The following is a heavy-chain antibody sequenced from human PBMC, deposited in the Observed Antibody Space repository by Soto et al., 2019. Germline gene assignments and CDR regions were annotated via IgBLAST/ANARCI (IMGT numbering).Heavy chain of an antibody. Sequence: QLQLQESGPGLVKPSETLSLTCTVSGGSISSSSYYWGWIRQPPGKGLEWIGSIYYSGSTYYNPSLKSRVTTSVDTSKNQFSLKVSSVTDADTAVYYCARLGTGTRNPYYYAMDVWGQGTTVTVSS. D-gene: IGHD1-1*01. CDR2: IYYSGST. V-gene: IGHV4-39*01. CDR1: GGSISSSSYY. J-gene: IGHJ6*02. CDR3: ARLGTGTRNPYYYAMDV.